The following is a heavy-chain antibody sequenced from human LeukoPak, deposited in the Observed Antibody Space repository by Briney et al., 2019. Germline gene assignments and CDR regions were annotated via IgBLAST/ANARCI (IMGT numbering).Heavy chain of an antibody. CDR1: GLTFSRYS. V-gene: IGHV3-48*02. D-gene: IGHD6-19*01. Sequence: GGSLRLSCAASGLTFSRYSMNWVRQTPGKGLEWVSYINSGSTTIYYADSVKGRFTISRDNAKNSLYLQMNSLRDEDTAVYYCARDRHSTGWYYFDYWGQGTLVTVSS. J-gene: IGHJ4*02. CDR3: ARDRHSTGWYYFDY. CDR2: INSGSTTI.